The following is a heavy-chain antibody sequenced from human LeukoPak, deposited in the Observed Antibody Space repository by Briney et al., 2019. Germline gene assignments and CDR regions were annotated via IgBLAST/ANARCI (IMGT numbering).Heavy chain of an antibody. CDR1: GGSISSGGYY. J-gene: IGHJ3*02. CDR3: ARDPRYSSEARGSLAFDI. CDR2: IYHSGST. Sequence: PSQTLSLTCTVSGGSISSGGYYWSWIRQPPGKGLEWIGYIYHSGSTYYNPSLKSRVTISVDRSKNQFSLKLRSVTAADTAVYYCARDPRYSSEARGSLAFDIWGQGTMVTVSS. V-gene: IGHV4-30-2*01. D-gene: IGHD6-25*01.